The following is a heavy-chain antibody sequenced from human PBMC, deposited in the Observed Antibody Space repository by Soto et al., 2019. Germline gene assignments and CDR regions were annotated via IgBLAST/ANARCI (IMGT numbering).Heavy chain of an antibody. D-gene: IGHD6-13*01. Sequence: EVQLLESGGGLVQPGGSLRLSCAASGFTFSSYAMSWVRQAPGKGLEWVSAISGSGGSTYYADSVKGRFTISRDNSKNTLYLQMNSLRAEDTAVYYCAKVFTLAAGTRARWFDPWGQGTLVTVSS. CDR2: ISGSGGST. V-gene: IGHV3-23*01. CDR3: AKVFTLAAGTRARWFDP. CDR1: GFTFSSYA. J-gene: IGHJ5*02.